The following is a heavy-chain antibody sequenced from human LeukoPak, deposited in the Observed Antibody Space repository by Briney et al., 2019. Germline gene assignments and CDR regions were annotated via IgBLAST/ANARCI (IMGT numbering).Heavy chain of an antibody. J-gene: IGHJ4*02. CDR2: IKSKTDGGTT. V-gene: IGHV3-15*01. CDR3: AKVRYDFWSGYPPHDFDY. D-gene: IGHD3-3*01. CDR1: GFTFSNAW. Sequence: GGSLRLSCAASGFTFSNAWMSWVRQAPGKGLEWVGRIKSKTDGGTTDYAAPVKGRFTISRDDSKNTLYLQMNSLKTEDTAVYYCAKVRYDFWSGYPPHDFDYWGQGTLVTVSS.